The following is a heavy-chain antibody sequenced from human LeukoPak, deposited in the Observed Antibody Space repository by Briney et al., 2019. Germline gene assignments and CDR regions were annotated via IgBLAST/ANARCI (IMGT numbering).Heavy chain of an antibody. CDR3: AKDIADSSGYYSRCDY. CDR1: GFTFSSYA. J-gene: IGHJ4*02. Sequence: PGGSLRLSCAATGFTFSSYAMSWVRQAPGKGLESVSAISGSGGSTYYADSVKGRFTISRDNSKNTLYLQMNSLRAEDTAVYYCAKDIADSSGYYSRCDYWGQGTRVTVSS. D-gene: IGHD3-22*01. CDR2: ISGSGGST. V-gene: IGHV3-23*01.